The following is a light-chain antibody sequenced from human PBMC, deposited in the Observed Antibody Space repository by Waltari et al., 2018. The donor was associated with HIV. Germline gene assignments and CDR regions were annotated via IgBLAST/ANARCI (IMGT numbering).Light chain of an antibody. CDR1: QDIRNY. Sequence: DIQMTQSPSSLSASVGDKATITFQASQDIRNYVNWFQQKPGKAPKLLIYDASRVETGVPSRFSGSGSGTDFTFTISNLQPEDLATYYCHQYDYSFTFGGGTRVEIK. CDR2: DAS. V-gene: IGKV1-33*01. CDR3: HQYDYSFT. J-gene: IGKJ4*01.